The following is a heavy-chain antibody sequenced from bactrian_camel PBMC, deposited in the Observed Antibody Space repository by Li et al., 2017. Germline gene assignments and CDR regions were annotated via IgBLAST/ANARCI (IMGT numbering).Heavy chain of an antibody. CDR2: IYSDGTDT. CDR3: ATVYYIDTVGTKGPPT. J-gene: IGHJ4*01. D-gene: IGHD4*01. CDR1: GVTFSNYA. V-gene: IGHV3-2*01. Sequence: HVQLVESGGGLVQPGGSLKLSCVASGVTFSNYAVTWVRQRPGKGLEWVSTIYSDGTDTYYADTLKGRVTVSRDNAKNTAYLETNTLKSEDTALYYCATVYYIDTVGTKGPPTWGQGTQVTVS.